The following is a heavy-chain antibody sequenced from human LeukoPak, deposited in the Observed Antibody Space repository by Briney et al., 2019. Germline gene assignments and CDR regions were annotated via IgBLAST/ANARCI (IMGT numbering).Heavy chain of an antibody. Sequence: GGSLRLSCAASGFTFDDYAMHWVRQAPGKGLEWVSGISWNSGSIGYADSVKGRSTISRDSSKNTLFLQMNRLRPEDAAVYYCAKAPVTTCRGAFCYPFDYWGLGTLVTVSS. V-gene: IGHV3-9*01. J-gene: IGHJ4*02. CDR2: ISWNSGSI. D-gene: IGHD2-15*01. CDR3: AKAPVTTCRGAFCYPFDY. CDR1: GFTFDDYA.